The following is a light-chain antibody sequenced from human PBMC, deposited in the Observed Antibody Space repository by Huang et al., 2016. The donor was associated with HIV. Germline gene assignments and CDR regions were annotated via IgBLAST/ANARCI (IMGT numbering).Light chain of an antibody. Sequence: DIQMTQSPSTLSASVGDRVTITCRASQSISSWLAWYQQKQGKAHKLLIYKASSLESGVPSRFSGSGSGTEFTLTISSLQPDDFATYYCQQYKSYWTFGQGTKVEIK. CDR3: QQYKSYWT. CDR1: QSISSW. CDR2: KAS. J-gene: IGKJ1*01. V-gene: IGKV1-5*03.